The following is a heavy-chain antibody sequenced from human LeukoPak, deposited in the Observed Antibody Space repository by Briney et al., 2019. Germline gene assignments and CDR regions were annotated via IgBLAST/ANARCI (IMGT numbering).Heavy chain of an antibody. Sequence: SVKVSCKASGGTFSSYAISWVRQAPGQGLEWMGGIIPIFGTANYAQKFQGRVTITTDESTSTAYMELSSLRSEDTAVYYCASRRVAGTNYYYYYMDAWGKGTTVTVSS. J-gene: IGHJ6*03. CDR2: IIPIFGTA. CDR3: ASRRVAGTNYYYYYMDA. V-gene: IGHV1-69*05. CDR1: GGTFSSYA. D-gene: IGHD6-19*01.